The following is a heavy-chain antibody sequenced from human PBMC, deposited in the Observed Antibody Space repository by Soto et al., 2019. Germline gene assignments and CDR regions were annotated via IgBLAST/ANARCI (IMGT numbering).Heavy chain of an antibody. CDR2: ISGGGGST. J-gene: IGHJ4*02. CDR1: GFTFTSYA. Sequence: PGGSLRLSCAASGFTFTSYAMNWVRQAPGKGLDWVLVISGGGGSTYYADSVKGRFTISRDISKNTLYLQMNSLRAEDTAVYYCAKDLRRFLEWFPFDYWGQGTLVTVSS. V-gene: IGHV3-23*01. CDR3: AKDLRRFLEWFPFDY. D-gene: IGHD3-3*01.